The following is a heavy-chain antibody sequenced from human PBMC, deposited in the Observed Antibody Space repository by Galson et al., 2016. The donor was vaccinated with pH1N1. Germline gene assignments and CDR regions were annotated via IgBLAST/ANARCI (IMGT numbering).Heavy chain of an antibody. V-gene: IGHV1-2*02. Sequence: SVKVSCKASGYRFDNYFLHWVRQAPGQGVEWMGWINPNGGATNYAQKFQGRVTLTRDTSIKTGFMELRGLTSDDTAVYFCAREGGFNGDYVFSYWGQGSLVIVSS. CDR1: GYRFDNYF. J-gene: IGHJ4*02. D-gene: IGHD4-17*01. CDR2: INPNGGAT. CDR3: AREGGFNGDYVFSY.